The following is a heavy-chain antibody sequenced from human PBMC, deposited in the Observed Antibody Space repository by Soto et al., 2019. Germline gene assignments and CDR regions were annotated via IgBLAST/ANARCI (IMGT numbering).Heavy chain of an antibody. J-gene: IGHJ6*02. D-gene: IGHD3-3*01. V-gene: IGHV1-69*06. CDR3: ATFWSGPSRGMDV. CDR2: IIPIFGTA. Sequence: GASVKVSCKASGGTFSSYAISWVRQAPGQGLEWMGGIIPIFGTANYAQKFQGRVTITADKSTSTAYMELSSLRSEDTAVYYCATFWSGPSRGMDVWGQGTTVTVSS. CDR1: GGTFSSYA.